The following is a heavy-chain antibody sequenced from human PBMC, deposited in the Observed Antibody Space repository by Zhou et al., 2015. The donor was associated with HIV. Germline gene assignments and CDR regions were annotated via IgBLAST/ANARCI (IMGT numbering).Heavy chain of an antibody. CDR2: IIPIFGTA. CDR3: AREGWGSWYFDL. V-gene: IGHV1-69*06. J-gene: IGHJ2*01. D-gene: IGHD7-27*01. Sequence: QVQLVQSGAEVRKPASSVRVSCKASGGTFSTYAINWVRQTPGQGLEWMGGIIPIFGTASYAQKFQGRVTITADKSTNTAYMDLSSLRSEDTAVYYCAREGWGSWYFDLWGRGTLVSVSS. CDR1: GGTFSTYA.